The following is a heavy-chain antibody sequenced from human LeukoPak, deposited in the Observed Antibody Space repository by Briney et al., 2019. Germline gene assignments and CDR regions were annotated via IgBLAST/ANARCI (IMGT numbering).Heavy chain of an antibody. V-gene: IGHV4-59*08. CDR1: GVSIYSHY. CDR3: ARKAPKKGWFDP. Sequence: PSETLSLTCSVSGVSIYSHYWSWLRQAPGKGLEGIGYIYYRGSTNYNPPLKSRVTISVDTSRNQFSLKLSSVTAADTAVYYCARKAPKKGWFDPWGRGTLVTVSS. J-gene: IGHJ5*02. CDR2: IYYRGST.